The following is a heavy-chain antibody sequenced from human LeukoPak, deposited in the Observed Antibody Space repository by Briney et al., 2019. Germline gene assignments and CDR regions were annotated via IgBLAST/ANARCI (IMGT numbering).Heavy chain of an antibody. CDR1: GGSIGTYY. J-gene: IGHJ4*02. V-gene: IGHV4-59*01. Sequence: SETLSLTCTVSGGSIGTYYWSWIRQPPGKGLEWIGYIYYSGSTSYNPSLKSRVTISVDTSKNQFSLKLSSVTAADTAVYYCAREEALGSGSFDYWGQGTLVTVSS. D-gene: IGHD1-26*01. CDR3: AREEALGSGSFDY. CDR2: IYYSGST.